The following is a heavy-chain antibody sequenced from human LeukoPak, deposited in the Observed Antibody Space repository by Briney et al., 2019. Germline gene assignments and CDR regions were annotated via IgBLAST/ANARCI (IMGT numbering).Heavy chain of an antibody. CDR2: ISWNSGSI. J-gene: IGHJ4*02. CDR3: AKDDAFDY. Sequence: GRSLRLSCAASGFTFDDYAMHWVRQAPGKGLEWVSGISWNSGSIGYADSVKGRLTISRDNAKNSLYLQMNSLRAEDTALYYCAKDDAFDYWGQGTLVTVSS. CDR1: GFTFDDYA. V-gene: IGHV3-9*01.